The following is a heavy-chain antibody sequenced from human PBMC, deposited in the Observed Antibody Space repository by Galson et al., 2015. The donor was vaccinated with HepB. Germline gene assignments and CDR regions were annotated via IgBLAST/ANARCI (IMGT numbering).Heavy chain of an antibody. V-gene: IGHV3-30*18. CDR3: AKVYCSGGSCHTPLDY. CDR1: GFTFSSYG. D-gene: IGHD2-15*01. Sequence: SLRISCAASGFTFSSYGMHWVRQAPGKGLEWVAVISYDGSNKYYADSVKGRFTISRDNSKNTLYLQMNSLRAEDTAVYYCAKVYCSGGSCHTPLDYWGQGTLVTVSS. J-gene: IGHJ4*02. CDR2: ISYDGSNK.